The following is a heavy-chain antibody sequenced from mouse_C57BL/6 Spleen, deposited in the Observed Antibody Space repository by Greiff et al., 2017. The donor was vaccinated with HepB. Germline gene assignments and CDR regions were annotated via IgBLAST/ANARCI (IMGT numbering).Heavy chain of an antibody. CDR1: GYTFTSYW. V-gene: IGHV1-74*01. CDR3: AIGWMYYYAMDY. CDR2: IHPSDSDT. D-gene: IGHD1-2*01. J-gene: IGHJ4*01. Sequence: QVQLQQPGAELVKPGASVKVSCKASGYTFTSYWMHWVKQRPGQGLEWIGRIHPSDSDTNYNQQFKGKATLTVAKSSSTAYMQLSSLTSEDSAVYYCAIGWMYYYAMDYWGQGTSVTVSS.